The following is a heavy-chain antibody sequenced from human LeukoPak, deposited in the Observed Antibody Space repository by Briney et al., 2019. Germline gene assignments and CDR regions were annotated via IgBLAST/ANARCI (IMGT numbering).Heavy chain of an antibody. Sequence: ASVKVSCKASGYTFTSYGISWVRQAPGQGLEWMGWISAYNGNTNCAQKLQGRVTMTTDTSTSTAYMELRSLRSDDTAVYYCARDRCSSTSCYPNWFDPWGQETLVTVSS. D-gene: IGHD2-2*01. V-gene: IGHV1-18*01. CDR3: ARDRCSSTSCYPNWFDP. CDR2: ISAYNGNT. J-gene: IGHJ5*02. CDR1: GYTFTSYG.